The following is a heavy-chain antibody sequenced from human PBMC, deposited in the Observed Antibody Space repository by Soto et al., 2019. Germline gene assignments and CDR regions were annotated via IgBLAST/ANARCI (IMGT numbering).Heavy chain of an antibody. V-gene: IGHV4-30-4*01. J-gene: IGHJ6*02. CDR1: GGSISSGDYY. Sequence: QVQLQESGPGLVKPSQTLSLTCTVSGGSISSGDYYWSWIRQPPGKGLEWIGYIYYSGSTYYNPSLKSRVTISLDTSKNQFSLKPSSVTAADTAVYYCARDAGPEESYGMDVWGQGTTVTVCS. D-gene: IGHD3-10*01. CDR3: ARDAGPEESYGMDV. CDR2: IYYSGST.